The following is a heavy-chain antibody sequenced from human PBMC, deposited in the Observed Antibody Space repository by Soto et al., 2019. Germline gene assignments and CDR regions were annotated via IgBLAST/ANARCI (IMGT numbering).Heavy chain of an antibody. D-gene: IGHD4-17*01. V-gene: IGHV4-38-2*02. J-gene: IGHJ4*02. CDR1: GYSISSGYY. CDR3: ARDHLDYGGNLYYFDY. Sequence: PSEPLSLTCAVSGYSISSGYYWGWIRQPPGKGLEWIGSIYHSGSTYYNPSLKSRVTISVDTSKNQFSLKLSSVTAADTAVYYCARDHLDYGGNLYYFDYWGQGTLVTVSS. CDR2: IYHSGST.